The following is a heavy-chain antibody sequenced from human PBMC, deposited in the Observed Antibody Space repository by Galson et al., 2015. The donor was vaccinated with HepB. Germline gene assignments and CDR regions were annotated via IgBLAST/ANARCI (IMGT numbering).Heavy chain of an antibody. CDR1: GGTFSSYA. CDR2: IIPILGIA. J-gene: IGHJ6*02. Sequence: SVKVSCKASGGTFSSYAISWVRQAPGQGLEWMGRIIPILGIANYAQKFQGRVTITADKSTSTAYMELSSLRSEDTAVYYCARDAIVPAAGTFYYYYGMDVWGQGTTVTVSS. V-gene: IGHV1-69*04. D-gene: IGHD6-13*01. CDR3: ARDAIVPAAGTFYYYYGMDV.